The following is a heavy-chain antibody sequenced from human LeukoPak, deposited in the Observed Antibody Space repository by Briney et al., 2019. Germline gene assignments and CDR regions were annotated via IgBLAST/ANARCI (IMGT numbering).Heavy chain of an antibody. CDR2: IYTSGST. V-gene: IGHV4-4*07. CDR3: ARDQTPGDWFDP. Sequence: SETLSRTCTLSAGSITSDYWSWIRHPAGKGLEWIGGIYTSGSTNYNPSLKSRVTMSVDTSKNQFSLKLSSVTAADTAVYYCARDQTPGDWFDPWGQGTMVTVSS. J-gene: IGHJ5*02. CDR1: AGSITSDY. D-gene: IGHD7-27*01.